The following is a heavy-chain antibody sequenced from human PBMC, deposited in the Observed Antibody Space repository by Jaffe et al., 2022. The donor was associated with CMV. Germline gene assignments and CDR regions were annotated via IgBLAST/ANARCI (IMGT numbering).Heavy chain of an antibody. V-gene: IGHV3-66*01. CDR3: ARDLKSRDYYYYMDV. J-gene: IGHJ6*03. Sequence: EVQLVESGGGLVQPGGSLRLSCAASGFTVSSNYMSWVRQAPGKGLEWVSVIYSGGSTYYADSVKGRFTISRDNSKNTLYLQMNSLRAEDTAVYYCARDLKSRDYYYYMDVWGKGTTVTVSS. CDR1: GFTVSSNY. CDR2: IYSGGST.